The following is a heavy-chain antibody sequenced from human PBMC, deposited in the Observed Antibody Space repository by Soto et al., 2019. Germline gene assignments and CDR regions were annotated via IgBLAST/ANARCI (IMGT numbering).Heavy chain of an antibody. CDR2: INHTGGT. J-gene: IGHJ5*02. Sequence: QVHLQQWGAGLLKPSETLSLTCAVYGGSVKGYYWNWIRQPPGKGLEWIGEINHTGGTHYNPSLKSRVTMSVDTSKNQFSLRLSSVTAAHTAIYYCATRITVFGLLIPPFDPWGQGTQVTVSS. D-gene: IGHD3-3*01. CDR1: GGSVKGYY. V-gene: IGHV4-34*02. CDR3: ATRITVFGLLIPPFDP.